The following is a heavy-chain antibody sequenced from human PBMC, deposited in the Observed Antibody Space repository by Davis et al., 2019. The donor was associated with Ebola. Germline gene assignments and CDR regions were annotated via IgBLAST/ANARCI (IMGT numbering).Heavy chain of an antibody. Sequence: PSETLSLTCTVSGVSIRSYYWTWIRQSPGKGLEWLGYIYYTGKSDFNPSLSSRISMSVDTSKNHLYLKLTSVTAADTAAYFCARLGGYHSTWSVRPFYFYMDVWGRGTTVTVS. D-gene: IGHD6-13*01. CDR2: IYYTGKS. J-gene: IGHJ6*03. V-gene: IGHV4-59*08. CDR3: ARLGGYHSTWSVRPFYFYMDV. CDR1: GVSIRSYY.